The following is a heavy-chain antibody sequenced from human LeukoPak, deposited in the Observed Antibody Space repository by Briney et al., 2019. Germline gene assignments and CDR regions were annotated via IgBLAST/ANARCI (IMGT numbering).Heavy chain of an antibody. D-gene: IGHD5-18*01. CDR1: GFTFSSYE. CDR3: ARGPYSYGLVY. V-gene: IGHV3-48*03. Sequence: SGGSLRLSCAASGFTFSSYEMNWVRQAPGKGLEWVSYISSSGSTIYYADSVKSRFTISRDNAKNSLYLQMNSLRAEDTAVYYCARGPYSYGLVYWGQGTLVTVSS. J-gene: IGHJ4*02. CDR2: ISSSGSTI.